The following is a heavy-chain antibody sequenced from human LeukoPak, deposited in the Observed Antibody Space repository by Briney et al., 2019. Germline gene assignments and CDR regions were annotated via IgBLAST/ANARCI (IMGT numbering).Heavy chain of an antibody. V-gene: IGHV5-51*01. Sequence: GESLKISCKGSGYSFTSYWIGWVRQMPGKGLEWMGIIYPGDSDTRYSPSFQGQVTISADKSISTAYLQWSSLKASDTAMYYCARPKRYCTNGVCRHNYYYYYYMDVWGKGTTVTVSS. CDR3: ARPKRYCTNGVCRHNYYYYYYMDV. J-gene: IGHJ6*03. D-gene: IGHD2-8*01. CDR2: IYPGDSDT. CDR1: GYSFTSYW.